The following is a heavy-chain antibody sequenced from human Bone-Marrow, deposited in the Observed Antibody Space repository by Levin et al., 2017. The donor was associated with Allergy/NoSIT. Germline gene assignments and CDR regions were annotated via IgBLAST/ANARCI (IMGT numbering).Heavy chain of an antibody. CDR3: ARDHNVVVTVKSLDY. Sequence: GGSLRLSCAASGFTFSSYAMHWVRQAPGKGLEWVAVISYDGSNKYYADSVKGRFTISRDNSKNTLYLQMNSLRAEDTAVYYCARDHNVVVTVKSLDYWGQGTLVTVSS. CDR1: GFTFSSYA. D-gene: IGHD2-21*02. J-gene: IGHJ4*02. V-gene: IGHV3-30-3*01. CDR2: ISYDGSNK.